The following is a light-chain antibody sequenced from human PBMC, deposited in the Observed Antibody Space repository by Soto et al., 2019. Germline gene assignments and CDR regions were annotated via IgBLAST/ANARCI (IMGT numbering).Light chain of an antibody. CDR1: QSVSGSY. V-gene: IGKV3-20*01. CDR2: AAS. CDR3: QQYGTSLWT. J-gene: IGKJ1*01. Sequence: ELLLTQSPGTLSLSPGERATLSCRASQSVSGSYLAWYQQKPGQAPRLLIYAASSRAAGIPDRFSGSGSGTDFTLTISRLEPEDFAVYYCQQYGTSLWTFGQGTRLELK.